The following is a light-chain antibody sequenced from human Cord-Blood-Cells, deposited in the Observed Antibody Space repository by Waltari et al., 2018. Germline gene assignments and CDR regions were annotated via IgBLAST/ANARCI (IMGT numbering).Light chain of an antibody. CDR3: SSYTSSSTYV. Sequence: QSALTQPASVSGSPGQSITISCTGTSSDGGGYNYVSWYQQHPGKAPKLMIYDVSNRPSGVSNRFSGSKSGNTDSLTISGLQAEDEADYYCSSYTSSSTYVFGTGTKVTVL. J-gene: IGLJ1*01. CDR1: SSDGGGYNY. V-gene: IGLV2-14*01. CDR2: DVS.